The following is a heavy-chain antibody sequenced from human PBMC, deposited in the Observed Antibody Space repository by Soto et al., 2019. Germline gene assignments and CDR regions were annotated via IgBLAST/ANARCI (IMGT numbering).Heavy chain of an antibody. V-gene: IGHV1-69*13. Sequence: ASVKVSCKASGGTFSSYAISWVRQAPGQGLEWMGGIIPIFGTANYAQKFQGRVTITADESTSTAYMELSSLRSEDTAVYYCARLGAARPVGFYYYYYGMDAWGQGTTVTVSS. J-gene: IGHJ6*02. CDR3: ARLGAARPVGFYYYYYGMDA. CDR2: IIPIFGTA. CDR1: GGTFSSYA. D-gene: IGHD6-6*01.